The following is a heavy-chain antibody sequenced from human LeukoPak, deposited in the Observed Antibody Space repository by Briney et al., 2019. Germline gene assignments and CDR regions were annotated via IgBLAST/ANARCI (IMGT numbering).Heavy chain of an antibody. D-gene: IGHD2-21*01. CDR1: GFTFSSYS. CDR3: ARVGRFDLFLDY. J-gene: IGHJ4*02. CDR2: ISSSSSYI. Sequence: PGGSLRLSCAASGFTFSSYSMNWVRQAPGKGLEWVSSISSSSSYIYYADSVKGRFTISRDNAKNSLYQQMNSLRAEDTAVYYCARVGRFDLFLDYWGQGTLVTVSS. V-gene: IGHV3-21*01.